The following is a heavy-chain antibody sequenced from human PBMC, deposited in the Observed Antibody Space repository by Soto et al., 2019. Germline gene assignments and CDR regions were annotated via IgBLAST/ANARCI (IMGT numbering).Heavy chain of an antibody. J-gene: IGHJ4*02. CDR1: RHTLTKYF. Sequence: ASVKVSCKASRHTLTKYFTQWVRQAPGQGLEWMGWISAYNGNTNYAQKFQGRVTMTTDTSTSTAYMELRSLRSDDTAVYYCAREGDPNDYWRQGTLVIVSS. D-gene: IGHD3-16*01. CDR3: AREGDPNDY. V-gene: IGHV1-18*04. CDR2: ISAYNGNT.